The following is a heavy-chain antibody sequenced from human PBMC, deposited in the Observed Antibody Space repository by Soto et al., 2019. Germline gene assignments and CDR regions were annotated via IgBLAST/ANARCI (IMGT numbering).Heavy chain of an antibody. D-gene: IGHD4-17*01. Sequence: ASVKVSCKASGYSFTSYGISWVRQAPGQGLEWMGWISGYNGNTNYAQKLQGRVTMTTDTSTSTAYMELRSLRSDDTAVYYCARADYGDSFFDYWGQGPMVTVYS. CDR2: ISGYNGNT. CDR3: ARADYGDSFFDY. J-gene: IGHJ4*02. CDR1: GYSFTSYG. V-gene: IGHV1-18*01.